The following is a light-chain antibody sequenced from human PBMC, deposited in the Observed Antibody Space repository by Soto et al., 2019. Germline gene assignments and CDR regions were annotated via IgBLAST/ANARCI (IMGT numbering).Light chain of an antibody. V-gene: IGKV1-39*01. CDR2: AAS. J-gene: IGKJ1*01. CDR1: QSINSY. Sequence: DIQMTQSPSSQSASVGDRVTITCRASQSINSYLNWYQQKPGKAPNLLIYAASSLQSGVPSRFSGSGSETDFTLTITSLQPDDFATYYCQQSFSTPRTFGQGTRVEI. CDR3: QQSFSTPRT.